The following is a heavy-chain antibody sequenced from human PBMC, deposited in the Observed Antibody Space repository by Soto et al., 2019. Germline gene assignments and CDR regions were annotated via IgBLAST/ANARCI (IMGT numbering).Heavy chain of an antibody. CDR2: IKEDGSEK. V-gene: IGHV3-7*03. CDR1: GFTFSSSW. CDR3: ARGDYYDRRFDS. D-gene: IGHD3-22*01. Sequence: PGGSLRLSCAASGFTFSSSWMNWVRQAPGKGLEWVADIKEDGSEKYYVDSLKGRFTISRDNAKNSLYLQMNSLRAEDTAVYYCARGDYYDRRFDSWGQGTLVTV. J-gene: IGHJ4*02.